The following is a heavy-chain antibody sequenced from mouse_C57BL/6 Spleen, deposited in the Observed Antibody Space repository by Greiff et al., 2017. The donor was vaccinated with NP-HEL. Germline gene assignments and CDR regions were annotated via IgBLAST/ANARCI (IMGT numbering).Heavy chain of an antibody. CDR1: GYTFTSYT. CDR3: ARNDYDGAFAY. Sequence: VKLQESGAELARPGASVKMSCKASGYTFTSYTMHWVKQRPGQGLEWIGYINPSSGYTKYNQKFKDKATLTADKSSSTAYMQLSSLTSEDSAVYYCARNDYDGAFAYWGQGTLVTVSA. D-gene: IGHD2-4*01. J-gene: IGHJ3*01. CDR2: INPSSGYT. V-gene: IGHV1-4*01.